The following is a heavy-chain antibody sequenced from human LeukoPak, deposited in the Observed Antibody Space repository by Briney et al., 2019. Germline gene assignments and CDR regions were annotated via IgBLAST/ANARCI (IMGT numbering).Heavy chain of an antibody. CDR1: GFTFSSYG. CDR2: IRYDGSNK. J-gene: IGHJ4*02. CDR3: AKAGHVLLWFGELVCIRD. Sequence: GGSLRLSCAASGFTFSSYGMHWVRQAPGKGLEWVAFIRYDGSNKYYADSVKGRFTISRDNSKNTLYLQMNSLRAEDTAVYYCAKAGHVLLWFGELVCIRDWGQGTLVTVSS. V-gene: IGHV3-30*02. D-gene: IGHD3-10*01.